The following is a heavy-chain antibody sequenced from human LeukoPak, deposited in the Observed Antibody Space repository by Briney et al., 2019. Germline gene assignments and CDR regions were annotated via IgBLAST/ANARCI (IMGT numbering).Heavy chain of an antibody. CDR3: AKFGGMEQLAQQQAHFDY. V-gene: IGHV3-23*01. J-gene: IGHJ4*02. D-gene: IGHD6-6*01. Sequence: GGSLRLSCAASGFTFRSYSMNWIRQAPGKGLEWVSAISGSGGSTYYADSVKGRFTISRDNSKNTLYLQMNSLRAEDTAVYYCAKFGGMEQLAQQQAHFDYWGQGALVTVSS. CDR1: GFTFRSYS. CDR2: ISGSGGST.